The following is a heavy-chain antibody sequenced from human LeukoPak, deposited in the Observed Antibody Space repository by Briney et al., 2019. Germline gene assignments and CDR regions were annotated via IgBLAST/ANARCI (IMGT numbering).Heavy chain of an antibody. CDR2: TYYSSKWYN. CDR1: GDSVSSNIAA. Sequence: SQTLSLTCAISGDSVSSNIAAWTWIRESPSRGLEWLGRTYYSSKWYNDYAVSVKSRIIINADTSKNQFSLKLSSVTAADTAVYYCARDPLGYYDSSGYYGWGQGTLVTVSS. V-gene: IGHV6-1*01. J-gene: IGHJ4*02. D-gene: IGHD3-22*01. CDR3: ARDPLGYYDSSGYYG.